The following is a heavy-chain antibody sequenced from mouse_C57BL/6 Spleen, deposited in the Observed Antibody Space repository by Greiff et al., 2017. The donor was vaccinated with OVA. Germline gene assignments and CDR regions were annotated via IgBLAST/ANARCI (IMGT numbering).Heavy chain of an antibody. CDR3: ARVSYYYGSRSHAMDY. CDR1: GYSITSGYY. D-gene: IGHD1-1*01. Sequence: EVKLMESGPGLVKPSQSLSLTCSVTGYSITSGYYWNWIRQFPGNKLEWMGYISYDGSNNYNPSLKNRISITRDTSKNQFFLKLNSVTTEDTATYYCARVSYYYGSRSHAMDYWGQGTSVTVSS. J-gene: IGHJ4*01. CDR2: ISYDGSN. V-gene: IGHV3-6*01.